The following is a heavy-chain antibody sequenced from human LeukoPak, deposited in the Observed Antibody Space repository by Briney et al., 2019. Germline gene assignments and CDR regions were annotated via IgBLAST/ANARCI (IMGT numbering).Heavy chain of an antibody. CDR1: GYTFTSYA. CDR2: INAGNGNT. J-gene: IGHJ4*02. Sequence: GSVKVSCKASGYTFTSYAMHWVRQAPGQRLEWMGWINAGNGNTKYSQKFQGRVTMTEDTSTDTAYMELSSLRSEDTAVYYCATGRQWELSYYFDYWGQGTLVTVSS. D-gene: IGHD1-26*01. CDR3: ATGRQWELSYYFDY. V-gene: IGHV1-3*01.